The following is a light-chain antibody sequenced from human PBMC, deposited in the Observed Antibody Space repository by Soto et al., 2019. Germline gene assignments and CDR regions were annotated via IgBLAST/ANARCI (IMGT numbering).Light chain of an antibody. CDR3: GSYAGSVV. Sequence: QSALTQPASVSGSPGQSITISCTGTSSDVGSYNLVSWYQQHPGKAPKLMIYEGSKRPSGVSNRFSGSKSGNTASLTISGLQAEDEADYSCGSYAGSVVFGGGTKLTVL. CDR1: SSDVGSYNL. V-gene: IGLV2-23*01. CDR2: EGS. J-gene: IGLJ2*01.